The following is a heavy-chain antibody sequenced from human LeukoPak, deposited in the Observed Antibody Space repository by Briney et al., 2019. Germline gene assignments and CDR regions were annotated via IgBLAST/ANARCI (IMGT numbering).Heavy chain of an antibody. CDR2: INHSGST. CDR1: GGAFSCYY. CDR3: ARRITIFGVVIIEANWFDP. V-gene: IGHV4-34*01. J-gene: IGHJ5*02. Sequence: SETLSLTCAVYGGAFSCYYWSWIRQPPGKGLEWIGEINHSGSTSYNPSLKSRVTISVDTSKNQFSLKLSSVTAADTAVYYCARRITIFGVVIIEANWFDPWGQGTLVTVSS. D-gene: IGHD3-3*01.